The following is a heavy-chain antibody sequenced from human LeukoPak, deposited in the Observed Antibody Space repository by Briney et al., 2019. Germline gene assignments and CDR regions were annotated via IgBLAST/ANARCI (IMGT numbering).Heavy chain of an antibody. D-gene: IGHD1-1*01. CDR1: GYSFTSYW. Sequence: GESLKSSCKGSGYSFTSYWMGWVRQMPGKGLEWMGIIYPGDSDTRYSPSFQGQVTISADKSISTAYLQWSSLKASDTAMYYCARPQFWNPYYFDYWGEGTLVTASS. CDR3: ARPQFWNPYYFDY. J-gene: IGHJ4*02. V-gene: IGHV5-51*01. CDR2: IYPGDSDT.